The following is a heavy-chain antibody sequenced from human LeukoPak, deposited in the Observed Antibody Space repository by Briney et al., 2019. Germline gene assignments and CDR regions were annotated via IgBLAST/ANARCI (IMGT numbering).Heavy chain of an antibody. V-gene: IGHV3-69-1*01. CDR3: ARDNWNYDSIDY. Sequence: GGSLRLSCAASGFTFSDYYMSWIRQAPGKGLEWVSYISSSSTIYYADSVKGRFTISRDNAKNSLYLQMNSLRAEDTAVYYCARDNWNYDSIDYWGQGTLVTVSS. D-gene: IGHD1-7*01. CDR1: GFTFSDYY. J-gene: IGHJ4*02. CDR2: ISSSSTI.